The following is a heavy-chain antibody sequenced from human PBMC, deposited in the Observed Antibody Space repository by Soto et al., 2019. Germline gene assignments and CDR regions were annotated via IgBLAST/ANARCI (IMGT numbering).Heavy chain of an antibody. CDR1: GGSISSGGSP. J-gene: IGHJ4*02. V-gene: IGHV4-30-2*01. Sequence: QLQLQESGSGLVKPSQTLSRTCAVSGGSISSGGSPWSWILQPPGKGLEWIGYIYHSGSTYYNPSLKSRVTISVDRSKNQFSLKLSSVTAADTAVYYCAAGGGLPRYYWGQGTLVTVSS. CDR3: AAGGGLPRYY. D-gene: IGHD5-12*01. CDR2: IYHSGST.